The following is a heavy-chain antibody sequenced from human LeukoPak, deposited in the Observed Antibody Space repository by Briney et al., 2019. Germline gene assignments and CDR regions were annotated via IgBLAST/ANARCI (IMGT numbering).Heavy chain of an antibody. CDR1: EFSVGSNY. V-gene: IGHV3-66*01. D-gene: IGHD7-27*01. CDR2: IYSGGST. Sequence: GGSLRLSCAASEFSVGSNYMTWVRQAPGKGLEWVSLIYSGGSTYYADSVKGRFTISRDNSKNTLYLQMNSLRAEDTAVYYCGRGHWGLDYWGQGALVTVSS. CDR3: GRGHWGLDY. J-gene: IGHJ4*02.